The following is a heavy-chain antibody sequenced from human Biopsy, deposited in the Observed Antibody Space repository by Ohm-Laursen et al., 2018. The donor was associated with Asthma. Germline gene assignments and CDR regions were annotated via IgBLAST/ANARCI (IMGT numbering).Heavy chain of an antibody. V-gene: IGHV6-1*01. D-gene: IGHD2-2*01. Sequence: SQTLSLTCSLSGDSVSSNSATWNWIRQSPSRGLEWLGRTYYRSKWYNDYAVSVKSRMTINPDTSKNHFSLQLNSVTPEDTAVYYCARGTGFSNRWYYLHCWGPGTLVTVSS. CDR3: ARGTGFSNRWYYLHC. J-gene: IGHJ4*02. CDR1: GDSVSSNSAT. CDR2: TYYRSKWYN.